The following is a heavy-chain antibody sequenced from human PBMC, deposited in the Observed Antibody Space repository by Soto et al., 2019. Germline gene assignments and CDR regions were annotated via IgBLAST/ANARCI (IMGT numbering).Heavy chain of an antibody. V-gene: IGHV6-1*01. Sequence: DYALSVKGRITINPDTSKNQFSLQLNSVTPEDTAVYYCAKEGGNHYYYYAMDVWGQGTTVTVS. CDR3: AKEGGNHYYYYAMDV. D-gene: IGHD1-26*01. J-gene: IGHJ6*02.